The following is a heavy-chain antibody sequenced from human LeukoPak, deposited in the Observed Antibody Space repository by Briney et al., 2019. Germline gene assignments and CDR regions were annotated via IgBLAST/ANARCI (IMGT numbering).Heavy chain of an antibody. CDR2: IYHSGST. CDR3: ARSYSSGWQTFDY. Sequence: AETLSLTCTVSGGSISSYYWSWIRQPPGKGLEWIGEIYHSGSTNYNPSLKSRVTISVDKSKNQFSLKLSSVTAADTAVYYCARSYSSGWQTFDYWGQGTLVTVSS. CDR1: GGSISSYY. V-gene: IGHV4-59*12. J-gene: IGHJ4*02. D-gene: IGHD6-19*01.